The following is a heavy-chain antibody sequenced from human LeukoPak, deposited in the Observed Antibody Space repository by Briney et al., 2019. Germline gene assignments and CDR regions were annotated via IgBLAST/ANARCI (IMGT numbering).Heavy chain of an antibody. CDR3: AREGSDSSGYYSFDY. CDR1: GFTFSSYA. V-gene: IGHV3-30*04. CDR2: ISYDGSNK. D-gene: IGHD3-22*01. Sequence: GGSLRLSCAASGFTFSSYAMHWVRQAPGKGLEWVAVISYDGSNKYYADSVKGRFTISRDNSKNTLYLQMNSLRAEDTAVYYCAREGSDSSGYYSFDYRGQGTLVTVSS. J-gene: IGHJ4*02.